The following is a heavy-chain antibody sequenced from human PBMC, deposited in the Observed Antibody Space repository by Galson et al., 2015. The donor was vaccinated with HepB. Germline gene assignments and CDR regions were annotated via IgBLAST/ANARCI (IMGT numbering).Heavy chain of an antibody. J-gene: IGHJ6*02. CDR1: GFTFSTYW. D-gene: IGHD2-2*01. CDR3: AKDTSSYYYDGMDV. CDR2: IKQDGSER. Sequence: SLRLSCAASGFTFSTYWMNWVRQAPGKGLEWVANIKQDGSERYFVDSVKGRFTISRDNAKNSLYLQMNSLRAEDTAVYYCAKDTSSYYYDGMDVWGQGTMVTVSS. V-gene: IGHV3-7*01.